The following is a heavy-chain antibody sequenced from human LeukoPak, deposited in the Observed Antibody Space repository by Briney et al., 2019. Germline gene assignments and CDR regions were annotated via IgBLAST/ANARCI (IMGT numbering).Heavy chain of an antibody. CDR2: INHSGST. CDR3: ARGREDGGYGYY. V-gene: IGHV4-34*01. J-gene: IGHJ4*02. Sequence: PSETLSLTCAVYGGSFSGYYWSWIRQPPGKGLEWIGEINHSGSTNCNPSLKSRVTISVDTSKNQFSLKLSSVTAADTAVYYCARGREDGGYGYYWGQGTLVTVSS. D-gene: IGHD5-12*01. CDR1: GGSFSGYY.